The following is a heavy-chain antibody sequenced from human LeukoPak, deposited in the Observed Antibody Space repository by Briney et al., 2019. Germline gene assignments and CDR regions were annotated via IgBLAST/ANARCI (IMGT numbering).Heavy chain of an antibody. CDR3: ARVLRFLEWSLSWFDP. D-gene: IGHD3-3*01. CDR2: IYTSGST. V-gene: IGHV4-4*07. CDR1: GGSISSYY. J-gene: IGHJ5*02. Sequence: SETLSLTRTVSGGSISSYYWSWIRQPAGKGLEWIGRIYTSGSTNYNPSLKSRVTMSVDTSKNQFSLKLSSVTAADTAVYYCARVLRFLEWSLSWFDPWGQGTLVTVSS.